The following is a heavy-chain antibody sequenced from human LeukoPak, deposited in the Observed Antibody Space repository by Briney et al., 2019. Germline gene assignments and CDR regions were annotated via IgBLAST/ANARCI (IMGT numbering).Heavy chain of an antibody. V-gene: IGHV1-69*13. CDR1: GGTFSSYA. CDR3: ARLGYSYGSRVAAFDI. Sequence: SVKVSCKVSGGTFSSYAISWVRQAPGQGLEWMGGIIPIFGTANYAQKFQGRVTITADESTSTAYMELSSLRSEDTAVYYCARLGYSYGSRVAAFDIWGQGTMVTVSS. D-gene: IGHD5-18*01. J-gene: IGHJ3*02. CDR2: IIPIFGTA.